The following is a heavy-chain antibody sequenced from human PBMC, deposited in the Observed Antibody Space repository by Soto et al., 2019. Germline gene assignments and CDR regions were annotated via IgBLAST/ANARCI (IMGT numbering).Heavy chain of an antibody. J-gene: IGHJ6*02. CDR1: GYTFIGYY. CDR3: ARVGGGLASLGYYGMDV. V-gene: IGHV1-2*04. Sequence: SVKVSCKASGYTFIGYYIHWVRQAPGQGLEWMGWINPNSGGTNYAQRFQGWVTMTRDRSISTAYMELSRLKSDDTAVYYCARVGGGLASLGYYGMDVWGQGTTVTVSS. CDR2: INPNSGGT. D-gene: IGHD3-10*01.